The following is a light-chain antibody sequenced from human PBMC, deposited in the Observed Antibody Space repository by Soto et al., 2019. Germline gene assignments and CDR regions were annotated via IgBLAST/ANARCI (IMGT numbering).Light chain of an antibody. CDR1: SGYSNYN. Sequence: QLVLTLPPSASASLGASVTLTCTLSSGYSNYNVDWYQQRPGKGPRFVMRVGTGGIVGSKGDGIPDRFSVLGSGLNRYLTIKNIQEEDESDYHCGADHGSGNNFVLVLGGGTKRTVL. V-gene: IGLV9-49*01. J-gene: IGLJ2*01. CDR2: VGTGGIVG. CDR3: GADHGSGNNFVLV.